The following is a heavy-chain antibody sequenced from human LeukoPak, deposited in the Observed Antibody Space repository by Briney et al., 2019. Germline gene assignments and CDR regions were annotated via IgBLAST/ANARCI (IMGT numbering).Heavy chain of an antibody. CDR2: IYSGGST. CDR1: EFSLGSNY. V-gene: IGHV3-66*01. D-gene: IGHD5-12*01. CDR3: AGGPSGYHYT. Sequence: PGGSLTLSCAASEFSLGSNYMTWLRQAPGKGLEWVSLIYSGGSTYYPDSVTGRFTISRDNSKNTLYLQLNSLRAEDTAVYYCAGGPSGYHYTGGQGTLVTVSS. J-gene: IGHJ4*02.